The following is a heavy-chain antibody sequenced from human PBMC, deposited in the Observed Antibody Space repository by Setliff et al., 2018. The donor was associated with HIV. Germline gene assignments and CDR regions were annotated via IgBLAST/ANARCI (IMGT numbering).Heavy chain of an antibody. CDR2: IYYSGST. D-gene: IGHD1-7*01. CDR1: GGSISSRSNY. V-gene: IGHV4-39*01. CDR3: ARVGGTSWGVYYYYYYMDV. J-gene: IGHJ6*03. Sequence: SETLSLTCTVSGGSISSRSNYWAWLRQPPGKGLEWIGSIYYSGSTDYDPSLKSRVTISVDTSKNQFSLKLSSVTAADTAVYYCARVGGTSWGVYYYYYYMDVWGKGTTVTVSS.